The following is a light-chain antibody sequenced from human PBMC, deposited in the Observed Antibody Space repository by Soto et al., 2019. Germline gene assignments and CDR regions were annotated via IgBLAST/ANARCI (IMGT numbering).Light chain of an antibody. J-gene: IGKJ2*01. Sequence: DIVMTQSPLSLSVTPGEPASISCRSSQSLLHFNGYNYLDWYLQRPGQSPQLLIYLGSNRASGVPDRLSGSGSGTDFTLKIRRVEAEDVGVYYCMQALQTSYTFGQGTKVDSK. CDR3: MQALQTSYT. CDR2: LGS. CDR1: QSLLHFNGYNY. V-gene: IGKV2-28*01.